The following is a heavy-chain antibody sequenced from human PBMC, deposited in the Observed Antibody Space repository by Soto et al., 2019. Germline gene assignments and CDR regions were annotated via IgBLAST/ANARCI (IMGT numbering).Heavy chain of an antibody. Sequence: EVQLLESGGGLVQPGGSLRLSCAASGFTFSSYAMSWVRQAPGKGLEWVSAISGSGGSTYYADSVKGLFTISRDNSKNTLYVQMNSLRAEDTAVYYFAKADRVVVAATRKFYYYYMDVWGKGTPVTGSS. CDR3: AKADRVVVAATRKFYYYYMDV. CDR2: ISGSGGST. D-gene: IGHD2-15*01. CDR1: GFTFSSYA. J-gene: IGHJ6*03. V-gene: IGHV3-23*01.